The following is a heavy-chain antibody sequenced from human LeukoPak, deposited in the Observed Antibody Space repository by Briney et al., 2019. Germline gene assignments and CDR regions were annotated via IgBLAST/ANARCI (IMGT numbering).Heavy chain of an antibody. V-gene: IGHV3-30*18. CDR3: AKDDRGNEAPFDY. CDR1: GFTISSYG. Sequence: QPGRSLRLSCAASGFTISSYGMHWVRQAPGKGLEWVALISFDGSYKFYADSVKGRFTISRDNSKNTLYLQMNSLRAEDTAVYYCAKDDRGNEAPFDYWGQGTLVTVSP. CDR2: ISFDGSYK. J-gene: IGHJ4*02.